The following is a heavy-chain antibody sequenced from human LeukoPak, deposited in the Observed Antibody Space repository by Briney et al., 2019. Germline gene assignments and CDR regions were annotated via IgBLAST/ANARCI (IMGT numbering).Heavy chain of an antibody. CDR1: GGSISSYY. J-gene: IGHJ4*02. D-gene: IGHD6-13*01. CDR3: ARYPRIAAAGHYFDY. V-gene: IGHV4-59*01. CDR2: IYYSGST. Sequence: SETLSLTCTVSGGSISSYYWSWIRRPPGKGLEWIGYIYYSGSTNYNPSLKSRVTISVDTSKNQFSLKLSSVTAADTAVYYCARYPRIAAAGHYFDYWGQGTLVTVSS.